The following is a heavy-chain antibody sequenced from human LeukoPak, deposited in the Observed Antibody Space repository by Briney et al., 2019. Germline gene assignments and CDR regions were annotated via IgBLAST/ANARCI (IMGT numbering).Heavy chain of an antibody. CDR1: GGSISSTTCY. V-gene: IGHV4-39*01. CDR3: VRRLASGDYHPLG. Sequence: PSETLSLICTVSGGSISSTTCYWGWVRQPPGKGLEWIGSMYKNVITYYNPSLESRVTISVDMSKNQFSLKLNSVTAADTAVYYCVRRLASGDYHPLGWGQGTLVTVSS. CDR2: MYKNVIT. J-gene: IGHJ4*02. D-gene: IGHD1-26*01.